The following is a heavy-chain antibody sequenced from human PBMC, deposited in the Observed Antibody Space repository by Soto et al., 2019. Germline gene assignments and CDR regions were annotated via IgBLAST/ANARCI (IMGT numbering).Heavy chain of an antibody. CDR3: AKVGGTSHPPIPVDY. V-gene: IGHV3-23*01. D-gene: IGHD2-2*02. CDR1: GFTFSSYA. J-gene: IGHJ4*02. CDR2: ISGSGGSTYYAHTST. Sequence: EVQLLESGGGLVQPGGSLRLSCAASGFTFSSYAMNWLRQAPGKGLEWVSTISGSGGSTYYAHTSTYYADSVKGRFTISRENSKNTLYLQRSSLRAEDTAVYYCAKVGGTSHPPIPVDYWGQGTLVTVSS.